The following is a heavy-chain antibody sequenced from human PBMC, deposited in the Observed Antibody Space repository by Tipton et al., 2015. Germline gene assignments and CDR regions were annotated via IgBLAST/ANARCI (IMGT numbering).Heavy chain of an antibody. Sequence: SLRLSCAASGFTFRRYAMSWVRQAPGKGLELEWVSTISGSGDTTVSADPVKGRFIISRDNSKNTVYLSMDKLRAEDTAVYYCVKDLWSVGDTHMMWGQGTLVTVSS. D-gene: IGHD3-10*01. J-gene: IGHJ4*02. CDR3: VKDLWSVGDTHMM. V-gene: IGHV3-23*01. CDR1: GFTFRRYA. CDR2: ISGSGDTT.